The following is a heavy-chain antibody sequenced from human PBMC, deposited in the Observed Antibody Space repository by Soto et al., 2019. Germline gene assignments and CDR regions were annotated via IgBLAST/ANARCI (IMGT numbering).Heavy chain of an antibody. J-gene: IGHJ5*02. CDR1: GFIFSNFV. D-gene: IGHD6-19*01. CDR3: AKGARYSSGTIWFDT. V-gene: IGHV3-23*01. Sequence: EVQLLELGGGLVQPGGSLRLSCAASGFIFSNFVMSWVRQAPGKGLEWVSAISGSGTTTYSADSVKGRFTISRDNSKNPLYLQMNRLGAEDTAVYYCAKGARYSSGTIWFDTWGQGTLVTVSS. CDR2: ISGSGTTT.